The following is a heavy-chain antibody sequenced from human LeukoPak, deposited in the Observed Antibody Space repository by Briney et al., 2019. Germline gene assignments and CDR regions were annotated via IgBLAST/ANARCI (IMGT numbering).Heavy chain of an antibody. J-gene: IGHJ4*02. CDR3: AITTGIAAAGTSDY. CDR2: ISSSGSTI. V-gene: IGHV3-48*03. CDR1: GFTFSSYE. D-gene: IGHD6-13*01. Sequence: PGGSLRHSCAASGFTFSSYEMNWVRRAPGKGLEWVSYISSSGSTIYYADSVKGRFTISRDNAKNSLYLQMNSLRAEDTAVYYCAITTGIAAAGTSDYWGQGTLVTVSS.